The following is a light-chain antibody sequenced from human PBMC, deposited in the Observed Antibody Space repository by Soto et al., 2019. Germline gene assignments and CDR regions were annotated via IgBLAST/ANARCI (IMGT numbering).Light chain of an antibody. CDR2: GNS. CDR1: SSNIGAGYD. V-gene: IGLV1-40*01. Sequence: QSVLTQPPSVSGAPGQRVTISCTGSSSNIGAGYDVHWYQQLPETAPKLLIYGNSNRPSGVPDRFSGSKSGTSASLVITGLQAEDEADYYCQSYDSSLSGVVFGGGTKVTVL. CDR3: QSYDSSLSGVV. J-gene: IGLJ2*01.